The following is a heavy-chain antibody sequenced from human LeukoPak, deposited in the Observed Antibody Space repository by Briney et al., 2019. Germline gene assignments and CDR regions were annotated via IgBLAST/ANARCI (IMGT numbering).Heavy chain of an antibody. D-gene: IGHD6-19*01. CDR3: TRVLTTDRGWYTFEF. CDR1: GFTFSDHH. Sequence: PGGSLRLSCEGSGFTFSDHHMDWVRQAPGMGLDWVGRGPARNKPNSCSTQYAASVRGRFSISRDDSKNSLYLQIDSLRIEDTAMYYCTRVLTTDRGWYTFEFWGQGVLVTVSS. V-gene: IGHV3-72*01. CDR2: GPARNKPNSCST. J-gene: IGHJ4*02.